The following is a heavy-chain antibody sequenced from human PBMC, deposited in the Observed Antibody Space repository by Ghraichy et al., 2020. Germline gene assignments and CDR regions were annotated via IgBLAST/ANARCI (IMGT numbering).Heavy chain of an antibody. CDR2: IYHSGST. D-gene: IGHD2-2*01. J-gene: IGHJ4*02. CDR3: ARDNDCSSTSCRYYFDY. Sequence: SETLSLTCAVSGGSISSSNWWSWVRQPPGKGLEWIGEIYHSGSTNYNPSLKSRVTISVDKSKNQFSLKLSSVTAADTAVYYCARDNDCSSTSCRYYFDYWGQGTLVTVSS. CDR1: GGSISSSNW. V-gene: IGHV4-4*02.